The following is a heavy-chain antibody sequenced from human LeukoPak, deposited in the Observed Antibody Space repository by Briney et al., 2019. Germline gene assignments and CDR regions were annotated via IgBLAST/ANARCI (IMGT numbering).Heavy chain of an antibody. CDR3: ATLTPFGVVNAYGFDY. CDR1: GGSISSSSYY. D-gene: IGHD3-3*01. J-gene: IGHJ4*02. Sequence: SETLSPTCTVSGGSISSSSYYWGWIRQPPGKGLEWIGSIYYSGSTYYNPSLKSRVTISVDTSKNQFSLKLSSVTAADTAVYYCATLTPFGVVNAYGFDYWGQGTLVTVSS. CDR2: IYYSGST. V-gene: IGHV4-39*07.